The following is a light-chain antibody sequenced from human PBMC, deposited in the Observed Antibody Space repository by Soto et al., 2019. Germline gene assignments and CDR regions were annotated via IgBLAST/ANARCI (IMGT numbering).Light chain of an antibody. CDR1: QSVSSSY. V-gene: IGKV3-20*01. CDR3: QQYGSSPYT. J-gene: IGKJ2*01. CDR2: GAS. Sequence: EIVLTQSPGTLSLSPGERATLSCRASQSVSSSYLAWYQQKPGQAPRLLIYGASSRATGIPDRFSGSGSGTDFTLTISRLEPEYFAVYYCQQYGSSPYTCGQGTKLEIK.